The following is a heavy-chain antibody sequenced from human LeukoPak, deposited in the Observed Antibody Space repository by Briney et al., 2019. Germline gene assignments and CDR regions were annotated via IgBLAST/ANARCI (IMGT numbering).Heavy chain of an antibody. Sequence: PSETLSFTCTVSGGSISSYYWSWIRQPPGKGLEWIGYIYYSGSTNYNPSLKSRVTISVDTSKNQFSLKLSSVTAADTAVYYCARGHSSGWLRDLDYWGQGTLVTVSS. CDR2: IYYSGST. D-gene: IGHD6-19*01. V-gene: IGHV4-59*01. CDR3: ARGHSSGWLRDLDY. J-gene: IGHJ4*02. CDR1: GGSISSYY.